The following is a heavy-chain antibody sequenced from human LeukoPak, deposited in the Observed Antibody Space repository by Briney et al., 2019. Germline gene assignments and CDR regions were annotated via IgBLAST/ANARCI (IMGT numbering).Heavy chain of an antibody. V-gene: IGHV1-24*01. J-gene: IGHJ6*03. CDR1: GYTLTELS. Sequence: GASVKVSCKVSGYTLTELSMHWVRQAPGKGLEWMGGFDPEDGETIYAQKFQGRVTMTEDTSTDTAYMELSSLRSEDTAVYYCAKVQSWYYYYYYMDVWGKGTTVTISS. D-gene: IGHD6-13*01. CDR2: FDPEDGET. CDR3: AKVQSWYYYYYYMDV.